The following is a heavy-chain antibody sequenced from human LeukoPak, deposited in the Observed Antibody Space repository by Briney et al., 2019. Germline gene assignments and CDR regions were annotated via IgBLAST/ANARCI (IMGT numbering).Heavy chain of an antibody. J-gene: IGHJ4*02. Sequence: PGGSLRLSCAASGFTFSSYSMNWVHQAPGKGLEWVSSISSSSSYIYYADSVRGRFTISRDNSKNTLYVQMNSLRAEDTAVYYCAKGPLTEVAGTTWDYWGQGTPVTVSS. CDR2: ISSSSSYI. CDR3: AKGPLTEVAGTTWDY. CDR1: GFTFSSYS. V-gene: IGHV3-21*04. D-gene: IGHD6-19*01.